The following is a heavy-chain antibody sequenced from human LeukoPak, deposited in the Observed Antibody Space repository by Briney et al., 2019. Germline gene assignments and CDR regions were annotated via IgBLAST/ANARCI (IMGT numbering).Heavy chain of an antibody. J-gene: IGHJ3*02. D-gene: IGHD3-10*01. CDR3: ARDPTVSVGANAFDI. CDR1: GGTFSSYA. V-gene: IGHV1-69*01. CDR2: IIPIFGTA. Sequence: SVKVSCKASGGTFSSYAISWVRQAPGQGLEWMGGIIPIFGTANYAQKFQGRVTITADESTSTAYMELSSLRSEDTAVYYCARDPTVSVGANAFDIWGQGTMVTVSS.